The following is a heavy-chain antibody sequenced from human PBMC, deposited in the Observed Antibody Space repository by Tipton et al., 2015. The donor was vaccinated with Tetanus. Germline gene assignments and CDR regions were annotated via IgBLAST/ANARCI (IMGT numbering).Heavy chain of an antibody. CDR3: AKDSPGIAVAEVGAFDI. CDR2: ISWNSGSI. D-gene: IGHD6-19*01. J-gene: IGHJ3*02. Sequence: SLRLSCAASGFTFDDYAMHWVRQAPGKGLEWVSGISWNSGSIGYADSVKGRFTISRDNAKNSLYLQMNSLRAEDTALYYCAKDSPGIAVAEVGAFDIWGQGTMVTVSS. V-gene: IGHV3-9*01. CDR1: GFTFDDYA.